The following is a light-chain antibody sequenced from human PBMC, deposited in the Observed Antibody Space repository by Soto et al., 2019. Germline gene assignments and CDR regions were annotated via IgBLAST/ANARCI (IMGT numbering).Light chain of an antibody. V-gene: IGLV1-47*01. Sequence: QSVLTQPPSASGTPGQRVTISCSGGSSNIGSRSVHWFQQLPGTAPKLLIYKDTQRPSGVPDRFSGSKSGPSASLAISGLRSDDEADYYCSAWDDSLRAGVFGGGTKVTVL. CDR1: SSNIGSRS. J-gene: IGLJ3*02. CDR2: KDT. CDR3: SAWDDSLRAGV.